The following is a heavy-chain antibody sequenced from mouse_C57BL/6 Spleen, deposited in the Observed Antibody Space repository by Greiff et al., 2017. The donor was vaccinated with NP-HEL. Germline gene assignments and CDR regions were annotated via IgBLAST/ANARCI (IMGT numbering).Heavy chain of an antibody. D-gene: IGHD2-3*01. CDR2: IDPSDSYT. Sequence: VQLQQPGAELVKPGASVKLSCKASGYTFTSYWMQWVKQRPGQGLEWIGEIDPSDSYTNYNQKFKGKATLTVDTSSSTAYMQLSSLTSEDSAVYYCARRESYDGYYGYWGKGTTLTVSS. CDR3: ARRESYDGYYGY. CDR1: GYTFTSYW. J-gene: IGHJ2*01. V-gene: IGHV1-50*01.